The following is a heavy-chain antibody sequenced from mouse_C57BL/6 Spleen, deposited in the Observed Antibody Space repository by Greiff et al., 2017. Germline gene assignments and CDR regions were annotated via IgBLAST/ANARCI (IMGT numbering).Heavy chain of an antibody. V-gene: IGHV5-16*01. Sequence: EVMLVESEGGLVQPGSSMKLSCTASGFTFSDYYMAWVRQVPEKGLEWVANINYDGSSTYYLDSLKSRFIISRDNAKNILYLQMSSLKSEDTATYYCARFDYLYYYAMDYWGQGTSVTVSS. CDR2: INYDGSST. J-gene: IGHJ4*01. D-gene: IGHD2-4*01. CDR3: ARFDYLYYYAMDY. CDR1: GFTFSDYY.